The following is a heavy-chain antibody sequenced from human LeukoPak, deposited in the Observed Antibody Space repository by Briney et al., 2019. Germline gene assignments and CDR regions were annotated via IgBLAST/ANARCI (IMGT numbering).Heavy chain of an antibody. V-gene: IGHV4-59*01. CDR3: AMYSSGWNGGGNWFDP. Sequence: SETLSLTSTVSGGSISSYYWSWIRPPPGKGLEWIGYIYYSGSTNYNPSLKSRVTISVDTSKNEFSLKLSSVTAADTAVYYCAMYSSGWNGGGNWFDPSGQGTLVTVSS. CDR2: IYYSGST. D-gene: IGHD6-19*01. J-gene: IGHJ5*02. CDR1: GGSISSYY.